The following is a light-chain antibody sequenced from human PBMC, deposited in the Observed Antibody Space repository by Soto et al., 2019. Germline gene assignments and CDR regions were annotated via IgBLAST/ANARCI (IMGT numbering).Light chain of an antibody. J-gene: IGKJ1*01. CDR1: QSISFY. CDR2: AAS. Sequence: DIQMTQSPSSLSASVGARVTITCRASQSISFYLHWYQQKPGKAPKLLIYAASNLQSGVPSRFIASGSARDFPLTLNSLQPAEFATYYGQQGYSTPWTCGQGTKVEIK. V-gene: IGKV1-39*01. CDR3: QQGYSTPWT.